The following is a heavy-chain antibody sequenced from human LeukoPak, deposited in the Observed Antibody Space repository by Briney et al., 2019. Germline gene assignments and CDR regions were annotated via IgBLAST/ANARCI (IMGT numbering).Heavy chain of an antibody. CDR2: INVGNGNT. CDR3: ARSTVTTIYFDY. J-gene: IGHJ4*02. D-gene: IGHD4-17*01. CDR1: GYTFTNYA. V-gene: IGHV1-3*03. Sequence: GASVKVSCKASGYTFTNYAMHWVRQAPGQRLEWMGWINVGNGNTKYSQEFQGRVTITRDTSASTAYMELSSLRSEDMAVYYCARSTVTTIYFDYWGQGTLVTVSS.